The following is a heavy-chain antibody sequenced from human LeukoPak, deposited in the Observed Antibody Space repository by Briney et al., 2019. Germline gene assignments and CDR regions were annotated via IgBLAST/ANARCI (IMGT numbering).Heavy chain of an antibody. CDR2: IGSSGINI. D-gene: IGHD5-24*01. J-gene: IGHJ5*02. CDR3: AKLNWFDP. Sequence: LSLTCAVYGGSLSGYYWSWIRQAPGKGLEWIAYIGSSGINIYYGEYVKGRFTISRDNAKNSLYLQMNSLRAEDTAVYYCAKLNWFDPWGQGTLVTVSS. V-gene: IGHV3-11*01. CDR1: GGSLSGYY.